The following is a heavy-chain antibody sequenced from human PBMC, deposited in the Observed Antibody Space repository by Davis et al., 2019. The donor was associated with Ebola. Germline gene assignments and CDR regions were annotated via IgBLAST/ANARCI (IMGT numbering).Heavy chain of an antibody. Sequence: PSETLSLTCTVSGDSITSSPYYWGWIRQPPGKGLEWIGRVHDSGNTYYDPSLQRRVTISVETSKQFSLRLTSVTAADTAFYYCARLSPLGTTVDYWGQGTLVTVSS. V-gene: IGHV4-39*01. CDR2: VHDSGNT. CDR3: ARLSPLGTTVDY. J-gene: IGHJ4*02. D-gene: IGHD1/OR15-1a*01. CDR1: GDSITSSPYY.